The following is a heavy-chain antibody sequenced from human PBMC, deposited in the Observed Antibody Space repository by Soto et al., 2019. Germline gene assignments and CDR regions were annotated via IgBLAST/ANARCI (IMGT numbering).Heavy chain of an antibody. Sequence: SETLSLTCAVYGGSFSGYYWSWIRQPPGKGLEWIGEINHSGSTNYNPSLKSRVTISVDTSKNQFSLKASDTAIYYCARLSGYASDYYYGIDVWGQGTTVTVSS. CDR1: GGSFSGYY. D-gene: IGHD5-12*01. CDR3: ARLSGYASDYYYGIDV. V-gene: IGHV4-34*01. CDR2: INHSGST. J-gene: IGHJ6*02.